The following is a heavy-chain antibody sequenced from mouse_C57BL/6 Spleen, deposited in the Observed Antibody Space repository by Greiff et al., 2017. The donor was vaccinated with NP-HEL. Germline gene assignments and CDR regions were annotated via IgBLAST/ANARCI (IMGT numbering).Heavy chain of an antibody. CDR3: TRRGYGSSRGYFDY. CDR1: GYTFTDYE. D-gene: IGHD1-1*01. CDR2: IDPETGGT. J-gene: IGHJ2*01. Sequence: VKLMESGAELVRPGASVTLSCKASGYTFTDYEMHWVKQTPVHGLEWIGAIDPETGGTAYNQKFKGKAILTADKSSSTAYMELRSLTSEDSAVYYCTRRGYGSSRGYFDYWGQGTTLTVSS. V-gene: IGHV1-15*01.